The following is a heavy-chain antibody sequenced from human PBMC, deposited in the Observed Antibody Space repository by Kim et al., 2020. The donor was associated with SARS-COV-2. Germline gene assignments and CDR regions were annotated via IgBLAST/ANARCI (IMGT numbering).Heavy chain of an antibody. J-gene: IGHJ6*02. Sequence: GGSLRLSCAASGFTFDDYAMHWVRQAPGKGLEWVSGISWNSGSIGYADSVKGRFTISRDNAKNSLYLQMNSLRAEDTALYYCAKDTGGAAARYYYYYYGMDVWGQGTTVTVSS. D-gene: IGHD2-2*01. CDR3: AKDTGGAAARYYYYYYGMDV. V-gene: IGHV3-9*01. CDR2: ISWNSGSI. CDR1: GFTFDDYA.